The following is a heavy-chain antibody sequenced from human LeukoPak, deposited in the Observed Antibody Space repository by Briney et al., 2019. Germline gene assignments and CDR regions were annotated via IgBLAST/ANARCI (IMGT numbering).Heavy chain of an antibody. Sequence: SGGSLRLSCTASGFIFDTHTLTWVRQAPGEGLEWVASISGSGDSTNYGDSVKGRFTISRDNFKRTVHLEMSSLRADDTAMYYCVRRAAVRGMDFWGLGTTVIVSS. V-gene: IGHV3-23*01. J-gene: IGHJ6*02. CDR3: VRRAAVRGMDF. CDR1: GFIFDTHT. D-gene: IGHD1-14*01. CDR2: ISGSGDST.